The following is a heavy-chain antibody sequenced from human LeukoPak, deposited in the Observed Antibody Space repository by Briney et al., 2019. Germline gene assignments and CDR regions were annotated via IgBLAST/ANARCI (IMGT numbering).Heavy chain of an antibody. CDR3: ARMKVIKGASLDY. D-gene: IGHD2/OR15-2a*01. CDR2: ISFDETKK. Sequence: GGSLRLSCAASGFSFSKYAMHWVRQAPGKGLEWVAVISFDETKKYYADSVKGRFTISRDNSNDTLFLQMNSLKTEDTAVYFCARMKVIKGASLDYWGQGSLVTVSS. J-gene: IGHJ4*02. V-gene: IGHV3-30-3*01. CDR1: GFSFSKYA.